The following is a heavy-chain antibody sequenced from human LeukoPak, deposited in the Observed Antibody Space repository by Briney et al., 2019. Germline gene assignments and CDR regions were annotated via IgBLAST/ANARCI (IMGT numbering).Heavy chain of an antibody. D-gene: IGHD5-18*01. CDR2: ISPGGEIH. CDR3: ATYRQVLLPFES. CDR1: GFTFRRHG. V-gene: IGHV3-23*01. Sequence: GGSLRLSCAASGFTFRRHGMNWVRQAPGKGLEWVSGISPGGEIHYYADSVKGRFTIFRDNSEDTVSLQMNSLRAEDTAIYYCATYRQVLLPFESWGQGTLVTVSS. J-gene: IGHJ4*02.